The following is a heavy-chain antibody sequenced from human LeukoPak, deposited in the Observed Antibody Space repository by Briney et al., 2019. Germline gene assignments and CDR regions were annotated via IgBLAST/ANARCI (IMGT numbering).Heavy chain of an antibody. CDR1: GFTFSSYW. J-gene: IGHJ4*02. V-gene: IGHV3-7*01. Sequence: GGSLRLSCAASGFTFSSYWMSWVRQAPGKGLEWVANIKQDGSEKYYVDSVKGRFTISRDNAKNSLYLQMNSLRAEDTAVYYCARSGAMVTGHFDYWGQGTLVTVSS. D-gene: IGHD5-18*01. CDR3: ARSGAMVTGHFDY. CDR2: IKQDGSEK.